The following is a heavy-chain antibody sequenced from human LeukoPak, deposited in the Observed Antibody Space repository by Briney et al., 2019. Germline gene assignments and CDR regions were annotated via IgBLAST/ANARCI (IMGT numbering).Heavy chain of an antibody. J-gene: IGHJ4*02. V-gene: IGHV4-39*01. CDR2: SSYSGST. Sequence: PSETLSFTCTVCGDFISSSSFYWGWVRQPPGKGLEWIGSSSYSGSTFCNPSLKSRISISVDTSKNQFSLKLSSVTAADTAVYYCARQKFYDSRAFDYWGQGTLVTVSS. CDR3: ARQKFYDSRAFDY. CDR1: GDFISSSSFY. D-gene: IGHD3-22*01.